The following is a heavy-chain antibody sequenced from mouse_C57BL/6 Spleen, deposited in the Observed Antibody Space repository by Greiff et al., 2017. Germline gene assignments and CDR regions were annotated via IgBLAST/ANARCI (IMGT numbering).Heavy chain of an antibody. CDR2: FYPGSGSI. CDR1: GYTFTEYT. CDR3: ARHEGGVYYFDY. Sequence: VQRVESGAELVKPGASVKLSCKASGYTFTEYTIHWVKQRSGQGLEWIGWFYPGSGSIKYNEKFKDKATLTADKSSSTVYMELSRLTSEDSAVYFCARHEGGVYYFDYWGQGTTLTVSS. J-gene: IGHJ2*01. V-gene: IGHV1-62-2*01.